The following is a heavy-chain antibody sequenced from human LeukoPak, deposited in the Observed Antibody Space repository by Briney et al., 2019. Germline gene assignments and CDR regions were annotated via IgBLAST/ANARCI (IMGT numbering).Heavy chain of an antibody. CDR3: ARVRVRGYSGYDPLQFDY. CDR1: GGSISSGGYY. J-gene: IGHJ4*02. CDR2: IYYSGST. V-gene: IGHV4-31*01. Sequence: PSETLSLTCTVSGGSISSGGYYWSWIRQHPGKGLEWIGYIYYSGSTYYNTSLKSQVTITVDTSKNQFSLKLSYMSAADTAVYCYARVRVRGYSGYDPLQFDYWGQGTLVTV. D-gene: IGHD5-12*01.